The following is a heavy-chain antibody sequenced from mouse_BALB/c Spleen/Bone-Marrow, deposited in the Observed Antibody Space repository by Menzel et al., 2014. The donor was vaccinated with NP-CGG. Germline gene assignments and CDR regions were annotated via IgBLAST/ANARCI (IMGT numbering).Heavy chain of an antibody. CDR3: ARRGYDGYNYYAMDY. Sequence: EVKLVESGPDLVKPSQSLSLTCTVTDYSIXSGYSWHWIRQFPGNKLEWMGYIHYSGSTNYNPSLKSRISITRDTSKNQFFLQLNSVTTEDTATYYCARRGYDGYNYYAMDYWGQGTSVTVSS. CDR2: IHYSGST. J-gene: IGHJ4*01. D-gene: IGHD2-3*01. V-gene: IGHV3-1*02. CDR1: DYSIXSGYS.